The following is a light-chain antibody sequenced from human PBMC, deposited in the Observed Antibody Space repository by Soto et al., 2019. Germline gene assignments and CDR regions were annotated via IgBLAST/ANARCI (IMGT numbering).Light chain of an antibody. Sequence: QSALTQPASVSGSPGQSITISCTGTSSDVGGYNYVSWYQQHPGKAPKLMIYEVSNRPSGVSNRFSGSKSGNTASLTIYGLQAEDEADYYCSSYTSSSIDYVFGTGTKPPS. CDR1: SSDVGGYNY. CDR3: SSYTSSSIDYV. CDR2: EVS. V-gene: IGLV2-14*01. J-gene: IGLJ1*01.